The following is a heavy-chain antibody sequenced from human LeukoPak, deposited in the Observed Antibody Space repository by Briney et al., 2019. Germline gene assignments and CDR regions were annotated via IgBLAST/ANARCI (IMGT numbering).Heavy chain of an antibody. D-gene: IGHD4-11*01. V-gene: IGHV4-39*01. J-gene: IGHJ4*02. CDR1: GGSISSNGHY. CDR2: IYYSGST. Sequence: SETLSLTCAVSGGSISSNGHYWGWLRQPPGKGLEWIGTIYYSGSTYYNPSLKSRLTISVDTSKNQFSLKLSSVTAADTAVYYCARVRDYRYYFDYWGQGTLVTVSS. CDR3: ARVRDYRYYFDY.